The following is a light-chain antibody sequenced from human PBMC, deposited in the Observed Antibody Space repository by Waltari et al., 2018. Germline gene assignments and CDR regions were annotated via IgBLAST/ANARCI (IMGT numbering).Light chain of an antibody. CDR1: RSVSRA. CDR2: GAS. V-gene: IGKV3-20*01. J-gene: IGKJ1*01. CDR3: QHYLRLPVT. Sequence: EIVLTQSPGTLSLSLGERATVSCRASRSVSRALAWYQQKPGQAPRLLIYGASTRATGIPDRFSGSGSGTDFRLTISRLEPDDFAVYYCQHYLRLPVTFGQGTTVEI.